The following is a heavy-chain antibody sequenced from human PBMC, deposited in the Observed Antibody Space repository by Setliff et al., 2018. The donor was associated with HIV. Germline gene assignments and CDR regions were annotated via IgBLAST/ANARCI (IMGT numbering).Heavy chain of an antibody. J-gene: IGHJ5*01. CDR2: ITYSGST. D-gene: IGHD6-13*01. CDR1: GGSISRVGYY. V-gene: IGHV4-31*03. CDR3: ARDQGRPTGSWWDQASSWYLDS. Sequence: KASETLSLTCSVSGGSISRVGYYWSWIRQHPGKGLEWIGYITYSGSTYYNPSLMSRVSISPDTSKNQFSLKLTSVTAADTAIYFCARDQGRPTGSWWDQASSWYLDSWGQGVLVTAPQ.